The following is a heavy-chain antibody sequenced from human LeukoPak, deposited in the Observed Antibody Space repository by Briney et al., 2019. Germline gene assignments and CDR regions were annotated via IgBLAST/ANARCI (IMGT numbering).Heavy chain of an antibody. CDR3: ARIASDYYYYYYMDV. V-gene: IGHV5-51*01. Sequence: GESLKISRKGSGYSFTSYWIGWVRQMPGKGLEWMGIIYPGDSDTRYSPSFQGQVTISADKSISTAYLQWSSLKASDTATYYCARIASDYYYYYYMDVWGKGTTVTVSS. CDR2: IYPGDSDT. CDR1: GYSFTSYW. D-gene: IGHD2-21*02. J-gene: IGHJ6*03.